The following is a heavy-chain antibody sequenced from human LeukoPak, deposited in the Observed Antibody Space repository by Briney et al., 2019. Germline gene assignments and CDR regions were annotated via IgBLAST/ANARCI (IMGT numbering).Heavy chain of an antibody. CDR1: GGSISSGGYY. J-gene: IGHJ3*02. Sequence: SSQTLSLTCTVSGGSISSGGYYWSWIRQHPGEGLEWIGYIYYSGSTYYNPSLKSRVTISVDTSKNQFSLKLSSVTAADAAVYYCARDSMVVAATRGAFDIWGQGTMVTVSS. CDR2: IYYSGST. D-gene: IGHD2-15*01. V-gene: IGHV4-31*03. CDR3: ARDSMVVAATRGAFDI.